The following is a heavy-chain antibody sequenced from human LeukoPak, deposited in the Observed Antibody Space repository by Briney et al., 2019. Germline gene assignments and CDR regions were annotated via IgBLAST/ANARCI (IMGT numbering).Heavy chain of an antibody. D-gene: IGHD3-9*01. Sequence: PGGSLRLSCAASGFTFSSYWMSWVRQAPGKGLEWVANIKQDGSEKYYVDSVKGRFTISRDNAKNSLYLQMNSLRAEDTAVYYCARDLTYYDILTGYYNVGYFQHWGQGTLVTVSS. J-gene: IGHJ1*01. V-gene: IGHV3-7*01. CDR3: ARDLTYYDILTGYYNVGYFQH. CDR1: GFTFSSYW. CDR2: IKQDGSEK.